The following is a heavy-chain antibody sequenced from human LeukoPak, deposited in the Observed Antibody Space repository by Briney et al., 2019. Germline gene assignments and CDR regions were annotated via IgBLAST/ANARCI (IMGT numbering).Heavy chain of an antibody. CDR3: ARDPRLGVDHYGMDV. D-gene: IGHD6-25*01. Sequence: SETLSLTCTVSGGSVSTYYWSWIRQPPGKGLEWIGYVYYSGSTNYNPSLKSRVTISVGTSKNQFSLKLSSVTAADTAVYYCARDPRLGVDHYGMDVWGQGTTVTVSS. CDR1: GGSVSTYY. J-gene: IGHJ6*02. CDR2: VYYSGST. V-gene: IGHV4-59*02.